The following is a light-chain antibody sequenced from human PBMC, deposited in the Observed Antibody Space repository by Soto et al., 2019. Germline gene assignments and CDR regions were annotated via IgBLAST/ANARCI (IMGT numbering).Light chain of an antibody. CDR2: KGT. Sequence: SDLTQAASVSGTPGKKITISFIGTSSDGGSYKYFSWYHHQPCKAPQLMIYKGTQRPSGVYNRFSGSTSGNAASLTTSGLQAGDEADYFCYSSAPESTYVFGTWTKGTVL. CDR1: SSDGGSYKY. J-gene: IGLJ1*01. CDR3: YSSAPESTYV. V-gene: IGLV2-23*01.